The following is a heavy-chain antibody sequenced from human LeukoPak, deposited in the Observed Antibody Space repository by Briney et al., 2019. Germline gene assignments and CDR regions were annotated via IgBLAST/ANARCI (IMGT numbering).Heavy chain of an antibody. CDR3: ARVLVIPYYYGMDV. D-gene: IGHD3-22*01. CDR2: IYYSGST. CDR1: GGSISSYY. Sequence: SETLSLTGTVSGGSISSYYWSWIRQPPGKGLEWIGYIYYSGSTNYNPSLKSRVTISVDTSKNQFSLKLSSVTAADTAVYYCARVLVIPYYYGMDVWGQGTTVTVSS. J-gene: IGHJ6*02. V-gene: IGHV4-59*01.